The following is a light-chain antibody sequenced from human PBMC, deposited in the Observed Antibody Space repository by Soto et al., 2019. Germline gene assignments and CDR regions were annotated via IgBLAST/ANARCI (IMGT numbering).Light chain of an antibody. CDR2: GNS. J-gene: IGLJ2*01. V-gene: IGLV1-40*01. CDR1: SSNIGAGYD. Sequence: QSVLTQPPSVSGAPGQRVTISCTGSSSNIGAGYDVHWYQQLPGTAPKLLIYGNSNRPSGVPDRFSGSKSGTSASLAITGLKAEDEADYYCQSYDSILSVVFGGGTKLTVL. CDR3: QSYDSILSVV.